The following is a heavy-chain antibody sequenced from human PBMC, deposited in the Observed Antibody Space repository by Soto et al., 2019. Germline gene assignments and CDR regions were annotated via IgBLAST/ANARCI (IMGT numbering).Heavy chain of an antibody. CDR3: ARDSSGYYWFDP. J-gene: IGHJ5*02. Sequence: PSETLSLTCAVSGFSISSGYFWGWIRQPPGKGPEWLGSIYHSATTYYNPSVKGRVTISVDTSKNQFSLKMSSVTAADTAVYYCARDSSGYYWFDPWGQGTLVTVSS. CDR1: GFSISSGYF. CDR2: IYHSATT. V-gene: IGHV4-38-2*02. D-gene: IGHD3-22*01.